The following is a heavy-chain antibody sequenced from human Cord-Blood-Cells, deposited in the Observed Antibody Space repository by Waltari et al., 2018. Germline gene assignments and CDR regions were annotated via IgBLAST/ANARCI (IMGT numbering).Heavy chain of an antibody. D-gene: IGHD2-2*01. Sequence: QVQLVQSGAEVKKPGSSVKVSCTASGGTFSSYAISWVRQAPGQGLEWMGGIIPIFGTANYAQKFQGRVTITADESTSTAYMELSSLRSEDTAVYYCARGGYCSSTSCYDAFDIWGQGTMVTVSS. CDR3: ARGGYCSSTSCYDAFDI. CDR2: IIPIFGTA. CDR1: GGTFSSYA. J-gene: IGHJ3*02. V-gene: IGHV1-69*12.